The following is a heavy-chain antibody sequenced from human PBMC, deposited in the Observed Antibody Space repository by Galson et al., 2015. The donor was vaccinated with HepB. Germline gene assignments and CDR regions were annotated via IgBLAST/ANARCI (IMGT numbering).Heavy chain of an antibody. V-gene: IGHV3-11*01. CDR3: ARDAPAYDTTGYYYGIDY. D-gene: IGHD3-22*01. CDR1: GFTFSDYY. CDR2: ISSSGSTI. J-gene: IGHJ4*02. Sequence: SLRLSCAASGFTFSDYYMSWIRQAPGKGLEWVSYISSSGSTIYYAGSVKGRFTISRDNAKNSLYLQMNSLRAEDTAVYFCARDAPAYDTTGYYYGIDYWGQGTLVTVSS.